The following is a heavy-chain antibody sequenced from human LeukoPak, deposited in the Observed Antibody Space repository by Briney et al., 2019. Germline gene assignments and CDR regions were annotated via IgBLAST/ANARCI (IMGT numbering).Heavy chain of an antibody. Sequence: GGSLRLSCAASGFTFSSSAMTWVRQAPGKGLEWVSAISGSGGSTYYADSVKGRFTVSRDNSKNTLYIQLNSLRAEDTAVYYCAKNLYAAWGYFDYWGRGTLVTVSS. CDR3: AKNLYAAWGYFDY. CDR2: ISGSGGST. V-gene: IGHV3-23*01. D-gene: IGHD5/OR15-5a*01. J-gene: IGHJ4*02. CDR1: GFTFSSSA.